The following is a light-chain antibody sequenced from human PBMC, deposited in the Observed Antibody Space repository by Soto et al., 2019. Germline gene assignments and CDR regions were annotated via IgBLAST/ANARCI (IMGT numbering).Light chain of an antibody. J-gene: IGKJ4*01. CDR1: QIVYSD. CDR2: DIS. Sequence: EIVLTQSPATLSLSPGERATLSCRASQIVYSDLAWYQQKPGQAPRLLIYDISSRATGTPVRFSGSGSETDFTLTISCLEPEDIAIYFCQQRSAWPLTFGGGAKVE. CDR3: QQRSAWPLT. V-gene: IGKV3-11*01.